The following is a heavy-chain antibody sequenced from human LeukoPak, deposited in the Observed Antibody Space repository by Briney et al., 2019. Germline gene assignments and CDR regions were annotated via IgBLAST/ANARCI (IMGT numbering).Heavy chain of an antibody. Sequence: GSLRLSCAASGFTFSSYAMHWVRQAPGKGLEWVAVISYDGSNKYYADSVKGRFTISRDNSKNTLYLQMNSLRAEDTAVYYCARDGVEMATITGAFDIWGQGTMVTVSS. CDR2: ISYDGSNK. D-gene: IGHD5-24*01. CDR3: ARDGVEMATITGAFDI. V-gene: IGHV3-30-3*01. J-gene: IGHJ3*02. CDR1: GFTFSSYA.